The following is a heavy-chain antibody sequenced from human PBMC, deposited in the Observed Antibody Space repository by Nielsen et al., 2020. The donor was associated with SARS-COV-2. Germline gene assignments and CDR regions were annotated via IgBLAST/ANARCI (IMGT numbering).Heavy chain of an antibody. J-gene: IGHJ3*02. Sequence: GESLKISCAASGFTFSSYWMHWVRQAPGKGLVWVSRINSDGSSTSYADSVKGRFTISRDNSKNTLYLQMNSLRAEDTAVYYCARDRGDSSGYPRDAFDIWGQGTMVTVSS. CDR1: GFTFSSYW. V-gene: IGHV3-74*01. CDR2: INSDGSST. D-gene: IGHD3-22*01. CDR3: ARDRGDSSGYPRDAFDI.